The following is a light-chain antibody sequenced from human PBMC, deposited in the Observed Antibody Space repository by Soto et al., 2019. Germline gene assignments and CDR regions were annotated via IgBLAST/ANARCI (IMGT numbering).Light chain of an antibody. J-gene: IGLJ1*01. CDR3: SSYAGSDNPYV. CDR2: EVT. Sequence: QSVLTQPPSASGSPGQSVTISCTGTSGDVGGYDYVSWYQQHPGKAPKLMIYEVTKRPLVVPDRFSGSKSGNTASLTVSGLQAEDEADYYCSSYAGSDNPYVFGTGTKVTVL. V-gene: IGLV2-8*01. CDR1: SGDVGGYDY.